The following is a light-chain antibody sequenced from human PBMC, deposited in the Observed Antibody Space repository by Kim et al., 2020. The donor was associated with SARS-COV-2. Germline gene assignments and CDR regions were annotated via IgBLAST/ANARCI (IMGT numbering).Light chain of an antibody. CDR3: NSRDNSGNWLMV. CDR2: GKN. V-gene: IGLV3-19*01. J-gene: IGLJ1*01. CDR1: SLRTYY. Sequence: SSELTQDPDVSVALGQTVTITCQGDSLRTYYATWYQRKPGQAPVLVMFGKNARPSGIPDRFSGSSSGDTASLTITGAQAEDEADYFCNSRDNSGNWLMVFGTGTRLTVL.